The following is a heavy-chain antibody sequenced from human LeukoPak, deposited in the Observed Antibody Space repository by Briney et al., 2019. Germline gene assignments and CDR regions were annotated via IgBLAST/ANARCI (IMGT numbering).Heavy chain of an antibody. V-gene: IGHV1-2*02. D-gene: IGHD3-16*01. Sequence: ASVKVSCKASGYTFTGYYMHWVRQAPGQGPEWMGWINPNSGGTNYAQKFQGRVTMTRDTSISTAYMELSRLRSDDTAVYYCARALRLGIAFDIWGQGTMVTVSS. CDR2: INPNSGGT. J-gene: IGHJ3*02. CDR1: GYTFTGYY. CDR3: ARALRLGIAFDI.